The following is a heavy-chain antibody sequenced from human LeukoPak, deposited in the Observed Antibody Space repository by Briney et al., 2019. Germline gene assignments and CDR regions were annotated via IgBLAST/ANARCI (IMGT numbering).Heavy chain of an antibody. CDR2: ISSSGSTT. Sequence: GGSLRLSCAASGFSFSSYEMNWVRQAPGKGLEWISYISSSGSTTYYADSVKGRFTISRDNAKNSLHLQMNSLRAEDTGVYYCARAPSEIGGYYPEYFRHWGQGTLVTVSS. J-gene: IGHJ1*01. CDR3: ARAPSEIGGYYPEYFRH. D-gene: IGHD3-22*01. V-gene: IGHV3-48*03. CDR1: GFSFSSYE.